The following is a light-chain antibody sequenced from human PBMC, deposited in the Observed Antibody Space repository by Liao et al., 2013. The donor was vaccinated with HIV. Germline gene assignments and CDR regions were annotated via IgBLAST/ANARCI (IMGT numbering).Light chain of an antibody. Sequence: SFDLTQPPSMAVSAGQTASITCSGQRLGDKFTCWFQQRPGQSPVMIIYEDSKRPSGIPERFSGSNSGNTATLTISGTQAMDEADYYCQAWDSSVVFGGGTKLTVL. CDR2: EDS. V-gene: IGLV3-1*01. CDR1: RLGDKF. CDR3: QAWDSSVV. J-gene: IGLJ2*01.